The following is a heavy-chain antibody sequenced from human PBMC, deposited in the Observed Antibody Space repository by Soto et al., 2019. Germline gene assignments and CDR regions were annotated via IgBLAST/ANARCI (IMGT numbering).Heavy chain of an antibody. Sequence: GASVKVSCKVSGYTLTELSMHWVRQAPGKGLEWMGGFDPEDGETIYAQKFQGRVTMTEDTSTDTAYMELSSLRSEDTAVYYCATARYCSGGSCYSDAFDSWGQGTMVTVSS. CDR1: GYTLTELS. CDR2: FDPEDGET. D-gene: IGHD2-15*01. CDR3: ATARYCSGGSCYSDAFDS. J-gene: IGHJ3*02. V-gene: IGHV1-24*01.